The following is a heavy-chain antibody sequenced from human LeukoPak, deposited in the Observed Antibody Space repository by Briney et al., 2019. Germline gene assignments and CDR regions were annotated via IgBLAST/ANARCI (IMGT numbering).Heavy chain of an antibody. CDR2: IYYSGNT. Sequence: ASETLSLTCTVSGGSISSSSYYWGWIRQPPGKGLEWIGSIYYSGNTYYNPSLKSRVTISVDTSKNQFSLKLSSVTAADTAVYYCARPSRDSSGWLNWGQGTLVTVSS. V-gene: IGHV4-39*01. J-gene: IGHJ4*02. CDR1: GGSISSSSYY. D-gene: IGHD6-19*01. CDR3: ARPSRDSSGWLN.